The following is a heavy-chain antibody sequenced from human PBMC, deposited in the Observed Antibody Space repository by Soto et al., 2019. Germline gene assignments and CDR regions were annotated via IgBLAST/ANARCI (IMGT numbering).Heavy chain of an antibody. D-gene: IGHD3-16*01. CDR2: VSQGGLESYMTEGETT. CDR3: ARDRGGITVSAKPLGEWFDP. V-gene: IGHV4-59*01. Sequence: QVQLQESGPGLLRPSETLSLTCTVSGVSLDNFFWSWIRQTPGKGLEWIGYVSQGGLESYMTEGETTGYNPSLDSRATISLDLPKNQFSLTLTSVTAADTAVYYCARDRGGITVSAKPLGEWFDPWGQGTLVTVSS. J-gene: IGHJ5*02. CDR1: GVSLDNFF.